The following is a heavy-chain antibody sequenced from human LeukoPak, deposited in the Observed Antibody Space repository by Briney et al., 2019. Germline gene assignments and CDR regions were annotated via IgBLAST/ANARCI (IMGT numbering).Heavy chain of an antibody. J-gene: IGHJ4*02. D-gene: IGHD4-17*01. Sequence: SETLSLTCAVYGGSFSGYYWSWIRQPPGKGLEWIGEINHSGSTNYNPSLKSRVTISVDTSKNQFSLKLSSVTAADTAVYYCARHRGFDYGDYELDYWGQGTLVTVSS. CDR2: INHSGST. CDR3: ARHRGFDYGDYELDY. V-gene: IGHV4-34*01. CDR1: GGSFSGYY.